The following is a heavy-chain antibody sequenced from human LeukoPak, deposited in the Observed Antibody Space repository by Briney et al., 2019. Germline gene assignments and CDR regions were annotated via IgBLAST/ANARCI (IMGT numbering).Heavy chain of an antibody. V-gene: IGHV3-21*01. CDR3: AKDLHYGSADY. CDR1: GFTFSSYS. D-gene: IGHD3-10*01. CDR2: ISTSSIYI. Sequence: PGGSLRLSCAASGFTFSSYSMNWVRQAPGKGLEWVSSISTSSIYIYYADSMEGRFTISRDNSKNTLYLQMNSLRAEDTAVYYCAKDLHYGSADYWGQGTLVTVSS. J-gene: IGHJ4*02.